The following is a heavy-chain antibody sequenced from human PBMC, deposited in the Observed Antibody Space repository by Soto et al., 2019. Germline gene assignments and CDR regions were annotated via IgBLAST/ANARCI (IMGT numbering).Heavy chain of an antibody. J-gene: IGHJ4*02. CDR1: GGSISSHY. D-gene: IGHD4-17*01. V-gene: IGHV4-59*11. CDR3: ARVGATVTSQALGFDH. Sequence: QVQLQESGPGLVKPSETLSLTCTVSGGSISSHYWSWVRQPPGKGLEWIGYLYYTGSTNYNPSLKSQVTMSLDTSKNQLSLKLTSVTAADTAVYYCARVGATVTSQALGFDHWAQGTLVTVSS. CDR2: LYYTGST.